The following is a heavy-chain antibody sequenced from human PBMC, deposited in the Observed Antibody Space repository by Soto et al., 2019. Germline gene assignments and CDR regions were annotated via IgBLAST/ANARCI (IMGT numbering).Heavy chain of an antibody. V-gene: IGHV3-30*01. CDR3: ERDKGVRIDCNFDS. CDR1: GFIFTSYI. CDR2: VSDDGSKK. J-gene: IGHJ4*02. D-gene: IGHD2-21*02. Sequence: QVQLVESGGGVVQPRRSLRLSCAASGFIFTSYIVHWVRQAPGKGLEWVASVSDDGSKKHYADSVKGRFSISRDNSKNTVYLQMHRLRTEATAVYYCERDKGVRIDCNFDSWGQGTLVTVSS.